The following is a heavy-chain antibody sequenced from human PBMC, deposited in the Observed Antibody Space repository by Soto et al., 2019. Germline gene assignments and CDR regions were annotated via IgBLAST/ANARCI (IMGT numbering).Heavy chain of an antibody. CDR1: GGTFSRYA. CDR3: ARDGTLYDSSGYYYLY. Sequence: SVKVSCKASGGTFSRYAISWVRQAPGQGLEWMGGIIPLFGKANYAQKFQGRVTITADGSTSTAYMELSSLRSEDTAVYYCARDGTLYDSSGYYYLYWGQGTLVTVSS. CDR2: IIPLFGKA. D-gene: IGHD3-22*01. V-gene: IGHV1-69*13. J-gene: IGHJ4*02.